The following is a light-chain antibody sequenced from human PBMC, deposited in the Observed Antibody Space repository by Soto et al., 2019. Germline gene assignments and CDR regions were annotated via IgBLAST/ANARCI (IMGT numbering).Light chain of an antibody. CDR2: GGS. CDR1: QNIRGNE. J-gene: IGKJ1*01. CDR3: QDYGTSHPWT. Sequence: EVVLTQSPGALSLSPGEGVTLSCRASQNIRGNELAWYRQKRGQAPRLLIYGGSSRAEGIPDRFSGRGTGTNFTLTISRLEPEDSAVYYYQDYGTSHPWTFGQGTKLEIK. V-gene: IGKV3-20*01.